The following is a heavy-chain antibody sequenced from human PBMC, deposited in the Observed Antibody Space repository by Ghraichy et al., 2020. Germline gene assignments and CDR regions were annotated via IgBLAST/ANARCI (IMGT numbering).Heavy chain of an antibody. CDR3: ARAFFSLAARPTVITAIWPYYYYYGMDV. CDR2: ISYDGSNK. J-gene: IGHJ6*02. CDR1: GFTFSSYA. Sequence: GGSLRLSCAASGFTFSSYAMHWVRQAPGKGLEWVAVISYDGSNKYYADSVKGRFTISRDNSKNTLYLQMNSLRAEDTAVYYCARAFFSLAARPTVITAIWPYYYYYGMDVWGQGTTVTVSS. D-gene: IGHD2-21*02. V-gene: IGHV3-30*04.